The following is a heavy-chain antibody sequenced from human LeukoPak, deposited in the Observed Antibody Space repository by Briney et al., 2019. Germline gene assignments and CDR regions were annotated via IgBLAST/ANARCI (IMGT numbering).Heavy chain of an antibody. J-gene: IGHJ4*02. CDR3: LRDLNWSLDQ. CDR2: IKSDGITI. Sequence: GGSLRLSCAASGFTFSNYMMHWVRQAPGKGLVRVSRIKSDGITITYADSVKGRFTISRDNAKNTLYLQMNSLRAEDTAVYYCLRDLNWSLDQWGQGTLVTVSS. D-gene: IGHD1-20*01. V-gene: IGHV3-74*01. CDR1: GFTFSNYM.